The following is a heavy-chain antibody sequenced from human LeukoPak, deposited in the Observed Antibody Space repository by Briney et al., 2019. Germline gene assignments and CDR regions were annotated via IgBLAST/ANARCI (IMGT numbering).Heavy chain of an antibody. D-gene: IGHD2-2*01. J-gene: IGHJ4*02. Sequence: GGSLRLSCAASRFTFSNYAMSWVRQAPGKGLEWVSGINVSGGSTFYADSVRGRFTISRDNSKNTLYLQMNSLRAEDTAVYYCAKDQYCTSTSCYVGYWGQGTLATVSS. CDR1: RFTFSNYA. CDR3: AKDQYCTSTSCYVGY. V-gene: IGHV3-23*01. CDR2: INVSGGST.